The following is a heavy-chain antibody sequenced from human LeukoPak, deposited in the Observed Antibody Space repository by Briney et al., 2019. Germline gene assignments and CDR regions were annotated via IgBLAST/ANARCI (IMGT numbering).Heavy chain of an antibody. CDR3: ARDVWSGYYTYFDY. CDR2: IYYSGST. D-gene: IGHD3-3*01. CDR1: GGSISSGDYY. J-gene: IGHJ4*02. Sequence: SETLSLTCTVSGGSISSGDYYWSWIRQPPGKGLEWIGYIYYSGSTYYNPSLKSRITISVDTSKNQFSLKLSSVTAADTAVYYCARDVWSGYYTYFDYRGQGTLVTVSS. V-gene: IGHV4-30-4*01.